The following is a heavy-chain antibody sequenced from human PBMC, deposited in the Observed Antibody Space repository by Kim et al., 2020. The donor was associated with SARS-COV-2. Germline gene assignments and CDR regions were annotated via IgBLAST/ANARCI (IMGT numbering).Heavy chain of an antibody. CDR2: IWYDGGHQ. V-gene: IGHV3-33*01. J-gene: IGHJ6*02. CDR1: GFTFSSYV. CDR3: ATQLGDSGWYGFFSRYYGMDV. Sequence: GGSLRLSCAASGFTFSSYVMHWVRQAPGKGLEWVAVIWYDGGHQYYADSVKGRFTISRDNSKNTLYLQMNSLRAEDTAVYYCATQLGDSGWYGFFSRYYGMDVWGQGTTVTVSS. D-gene: IGHD6-19*01.